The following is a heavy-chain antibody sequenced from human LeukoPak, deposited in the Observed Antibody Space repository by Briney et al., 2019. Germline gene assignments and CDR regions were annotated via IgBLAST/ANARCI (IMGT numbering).Heavy chain of an antibody. CDR2: ISGSGGST. J-gene: IGHJ4*02. CDR1: GFTFSSYG. D-gene: IGHD4-17*01. Sequence: GGSLRLSCAASGFTFSSYGMHWVRQAPGKGLEWVSAISGSGGSTYYADSVKGRFTISRDNSKNTLYLQMNSLRAEDTAVYYCAKADYGDQNYVFDYWGQGTLVTVSS. V-gene: IGHV3-23*01. CDR3: AKADYGDQNYVFDY.